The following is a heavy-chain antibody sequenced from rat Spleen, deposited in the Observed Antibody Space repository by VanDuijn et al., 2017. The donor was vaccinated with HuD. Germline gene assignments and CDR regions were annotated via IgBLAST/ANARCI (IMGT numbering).Heavy chain of an antibody. V-gene: IGHV2S63*01. CDR1: EFSLTDYS. CDR2: IWGDGGT. D-gene: IGHD1-9*01. Sequence: EVQLKESGPGLVQPSQTLSLTCTVSEFSLTDYSIHWVRQPPGKGLEWMGGIWGDGGTAYNSALKSRLSISRDTSKSQVFLKMNSLQSEDTAIYFCTSTYYLWVMDAWGQGASVTVSS. J-gene: IGHJ4*01. CDR3: TSTYYLWVMDA.